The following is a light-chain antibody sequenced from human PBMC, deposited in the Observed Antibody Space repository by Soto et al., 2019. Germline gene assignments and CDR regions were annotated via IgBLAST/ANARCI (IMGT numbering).Light chain of an antibody. J-gene: IGKJ4*01. CDR3: QQYNNWPLT. V-gene: IGKV3-15*01. CDR1: QSVSSN. Sequence: ELVTTQSPATPSVSPGERATLSCRASQSVSSNLAWYQQKPGQAPRLLIYGASTRATGIPARFSGSGSGTEFTLTISSLQSEDFAVYYCQQYNNWPLTVGGGTKVDIK. CDR2: GAS.